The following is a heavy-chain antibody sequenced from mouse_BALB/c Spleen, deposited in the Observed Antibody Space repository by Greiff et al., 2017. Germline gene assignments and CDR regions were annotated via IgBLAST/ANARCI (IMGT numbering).Heavy chain of an antibody. Sequence: EVMLVESGGGLVKPGGSLKLSCAASGFAFSSYDMSWVRQTPEKRLEWVAYISSGGGSTYYPDTVKGRFTISRDNAKNTLYLQMSSLKSEDTAMYYCARHGYDEWFAYWGQGTLVTVSA. D-gene: IGHD2-2*01. J-gene: IGHJ3*01. CDR2: ISSGGGST. CDR3: ARHGYDEWFAY. V-gene: IGHV5-12-1*01. CDR1: GFAFSSYD.